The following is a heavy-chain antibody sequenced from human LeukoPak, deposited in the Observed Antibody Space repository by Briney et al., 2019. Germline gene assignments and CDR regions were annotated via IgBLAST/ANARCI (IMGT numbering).Heavy chain of an antibody. J-gene: IGHJ4*02. V-gene: IGHV1-2*02. CDR2: INPNSGGT. CDR3: ASNNWNDAL. Sequence: ASVKVSCKASGYTFTDYYMHWVRQAPGQGLEWMGWINPNSGGTNSVQKFQGRVTMTRDTSISTVYMELSSLRSEDTAVYYCASNNWNDALWGQGTLVTVSS. CDR1: GYTFTDYY. D-gene: IGHD1-1*01.